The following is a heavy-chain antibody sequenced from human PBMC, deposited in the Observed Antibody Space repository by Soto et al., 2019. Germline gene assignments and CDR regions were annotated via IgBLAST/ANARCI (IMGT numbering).Heavy chain of an antibody. D-gene: IGHD4-17*01. CDR2: ISTYNGNT. CDR3: ARENHGDYGY. Sequence: QVQLVQSGAEVKKPGASVKVSCKASGYSSTTYGISWVRQAPGQGLEWMGWISTYNGNTNYAQKLQGRVTMTTDTSSSTSYMELRSLRSDDTAVYYCARENHGDYGYWGQGTLVSVSS. CDR1: GYSSTTYG. J-gene: IGHJ4*02. V-gene: IGHV1-18*01.